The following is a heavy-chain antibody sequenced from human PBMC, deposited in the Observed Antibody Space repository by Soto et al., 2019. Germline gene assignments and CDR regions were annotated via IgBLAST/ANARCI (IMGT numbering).Heavy chain of an antibody. CDR2: IDWDDDK. Sequence: SGPTLVNPPQTLTLTCTFSGFSLSTSGMRVSWIRQPPGKALEWLARIDWDDDKFYSTSLKTRLTISKDTSKNQVVLTMTNMDTVDTATYYCARMAWGSGYYYDYWGQGTLVTVSS. CDR3: ARMAWGSGYYYDY. D-gene: IGHD3-22*01. J-gene: IGHJ4*02. V-gene: IGHV2-70*04. CDR1: GFSLSTSGMR.